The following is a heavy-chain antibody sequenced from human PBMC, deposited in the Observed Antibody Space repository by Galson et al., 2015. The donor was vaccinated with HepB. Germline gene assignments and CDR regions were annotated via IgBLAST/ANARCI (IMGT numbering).Heavy chain of an antibody. V-gene: IGHV3-30*18. J-gene: IGHJ4*02. Sequence: SLRLSCAPSGFTFSSYGMHWVRQAPGKGLEWVAVISYDGSKKYYADSVKGRFTISRDNSKNTVNLQMNSLRGEDTAMYYCAKDHNSGTYLYYFDCWGQGALVTVSS. CDR2: ISYDGSKK. D-gene: IGHD1-26*01. CDR1: GFTFSSYG. CDR3: AKDHNSGTYLYYFDC.